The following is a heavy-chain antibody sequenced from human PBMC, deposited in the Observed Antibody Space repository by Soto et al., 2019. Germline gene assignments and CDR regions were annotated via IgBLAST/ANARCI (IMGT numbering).Heavy chain of an antibody. V-gene: IGHV4-31*03. CDR3: AGSDYCSSTSCLQGFDP. J-gene: IGHJ5*02. D-gene: IGHD2-2*01. CDR2: IYYSGST. CDR1: GGSISSGGYY. Sequence: NPSETLSLTCTVSGGSISSGGYYWSWIRQHPGKGLEWIGYIYYSGSTYYNPSLKSRVTISVDTSKNQFSLKLSSVTAADTAVYYCAGSDYCSSTSCLQGFDPWGQGTLVTVSS.